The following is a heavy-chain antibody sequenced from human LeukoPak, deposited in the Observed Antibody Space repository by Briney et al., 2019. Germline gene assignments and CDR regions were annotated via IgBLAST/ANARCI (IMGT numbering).Heavy chain of an antibody. CDR1: GFFFRSYG. J-gene: IGHJ4*02. CDR2: IWYDGSNK. Sequence: PGGSLRLSCAASGFFFRSYGMHWVRQAPGKGLEWVAVIWYDGSNKYYADSVKGRFTISRDNSKNTLSLQMNSLRAEDTAVYYCARDRPVGASEDYWGQGTLVTVSS. V-gene: IGHV3-33*01. D-gene: IGHD1-26*01. CDR3: ARDRPVGASEDY.